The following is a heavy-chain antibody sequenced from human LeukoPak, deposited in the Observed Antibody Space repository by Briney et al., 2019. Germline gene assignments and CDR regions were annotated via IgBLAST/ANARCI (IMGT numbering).Heavy chain of an antibody. J-gene: IGHJ6*02. V-gene: IGHV3-30*19. D-gene: IGHD2-15*01. CDR2: IWYDGNNK. CDR1: GFNFSSYG. CDR3: ARDIVVAAATPGFYYYGMDV. Sequence: GRSLRLSCAASGFNFSSYGMHWVRQAPGKGLEWVAVIWYDGNNKYYADSVKGRFTISRDNSKSTLFLQMNSLRAEDTAVYYCARDIVVAAATPGFYYYGMDVWGQGTTVTVSS.